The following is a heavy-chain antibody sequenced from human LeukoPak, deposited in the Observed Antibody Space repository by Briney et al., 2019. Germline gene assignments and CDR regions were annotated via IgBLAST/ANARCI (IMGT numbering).Heavy chain of an antibody. CDR3: ARDASDYYYDSSGYCDY. CDR1: GFTFSSYW. D-gene: IGHD3-22*01. J-gene: IGHJ4*02. CDR2: IKTDGSQI. Sequence: PGGSLRLSCVASGFTFSSYWMTWVRQAPGKGLEWVANIKTDGSQIYYVDSVKGRFTISRDNAKNSLYLQMNSLRAEDTAVYYCARDASDYYYDSSGYCDYWGQGTLVTVSS. V-gene: IGHV3-7*01.